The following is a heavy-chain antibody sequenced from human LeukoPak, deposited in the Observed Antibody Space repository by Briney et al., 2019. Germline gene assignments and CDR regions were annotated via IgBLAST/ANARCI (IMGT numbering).Heavy chain of an antibody. Sequence: PGRSLRLSCAASGFTFSSYGMHWVRQAPGKGLEWVAVIWYGGSNKYYADSVKGRFTISRDNSKNTLYLQMNSLRAEDTAVYYCAKSGTDYGELDYWGQGTLVTVSS. CDR3: AKSGTDYGELDY. V-gene: IGHV3-30*18. CDR1: GFTFSSYG. CDR2: IWYGGSNK. D-gene: IGHD4-17*01. J-gene: IGHJ4*02.